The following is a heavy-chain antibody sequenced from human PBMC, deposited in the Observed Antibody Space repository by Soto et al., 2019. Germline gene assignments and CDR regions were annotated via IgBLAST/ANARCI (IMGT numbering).Heavy chain of an antibody. CDR3: ARHSYYSNPLRFDP. J-gene: IGHJ5*02. D-gene: IGHD4-4*01. V-gene: IGHV4-59*08. CDR2: IHYSGST. Sequence: QVQLQESGPGLVQPSETLSLTCTVSGGSITGYYWSWIRQPPGKGPEWIGNIHYSGSTNYNPSLKSRVTXXVXTXXSQFSLRLSSVTAAETAVYYCARHSYYSNPLRFDPWGQGTLVTVSS. CDR1: GGSITGYY.